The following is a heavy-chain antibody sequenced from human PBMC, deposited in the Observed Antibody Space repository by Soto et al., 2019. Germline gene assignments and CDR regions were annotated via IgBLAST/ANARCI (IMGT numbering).Heavy chain of an antibody. CDR2: INDSGST. CDR3: ARGYGLDV. J-gene: IGHJ6*02. Sequence: QVQLQQWGAGLLKPSETLSLTCAVYGGSFSGYSLIWIRQPPGKGLEWIGEINDSGSTNYNPSLKSRVTISVDTSKNQFSLQVSSVTAADTAVYYGARGYGLDVWGQGTTVTVSS. CDR1: GGSFSGYS. V-gene: IGHV4-34*01.